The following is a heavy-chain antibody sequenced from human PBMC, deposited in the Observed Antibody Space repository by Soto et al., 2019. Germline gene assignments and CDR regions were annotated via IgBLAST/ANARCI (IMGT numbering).Heavy chain of an antibody. Sequence: SETLSLTCTVSGGSISSYYWTWIRQPPGKGLEWIGFMYNSGSTHYNPSLKSRVTISLDTSKNQFSLNLRSVTAADTAVYYCATMGTPATGLYFFDYWGQGTTVTVSS. J-gene: IGHJ4*03. V-gene: IGHV4-59*08. D-gene: IGHD2-15*01. CDR3: ATMGTPATGLYFFDY. CDR2: MYNSGST. CDR1: GGSISSYY.